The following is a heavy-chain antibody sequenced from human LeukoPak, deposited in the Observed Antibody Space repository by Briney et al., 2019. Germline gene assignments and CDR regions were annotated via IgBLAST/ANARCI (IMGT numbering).Heavy chain of an antibody. V-gene: IGHV1-2*02. J-gene: IGHJ3*01. D-gene: IGHD3-3*01. CDR3: ATLRITIFGVVPPDPFHL. Sequence: ASVKVSCKASGYTFTGYYMHWVRQAPAQGLEWMGWINPNSGGTNYAQKFQGRVTMTRDTSISTAYMELSRLSSYDTAVYYCATLRITIFGVVPPDPFHLWDQGTMVTVSS. CDR1: GYTFTGYY. CDR2: INPNSGGT.